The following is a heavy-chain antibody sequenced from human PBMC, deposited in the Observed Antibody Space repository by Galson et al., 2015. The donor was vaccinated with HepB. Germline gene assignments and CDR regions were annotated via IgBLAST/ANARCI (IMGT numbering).Heavy chain of an antibody. J-gene: IGHJ4*02. CDR1: GFTFSRYW. V-gene: IGHV3-7*01. CDR2: IKHDGSEK. Sequence: SLRPSCAASGFTFSRYWMSWVRQAPGKGLEWVANIKHDGSEKYYVDSVKGRFTISRDNAKNSLYLQVNSLRAEDTAVYYCARYSSGNYGDYWGQGTLVTVSS. CDR3: ARYSSGNYGDY. D-gene: IGHD1-26*01.